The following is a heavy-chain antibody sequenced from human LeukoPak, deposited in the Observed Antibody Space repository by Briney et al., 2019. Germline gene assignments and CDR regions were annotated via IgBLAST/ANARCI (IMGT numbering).Heavy chain of an antibody. CDR1: GFTFSSYA. CDR2: ISGSSGST. CDR3: AKDGAITMIVVVNTFDY. J-gene: IGHJ4*02. V-gene: IGHV3-23*01. Sequence: PGGSLRLSCAASGFTFSSYAMSWVRQAPGKGLEWVSAISGSSGSTYYADSVKGRFTISRDNSKNTLYLQMNSLRAEDTAVYYCAKDGAITMIVVVNTFDYWGQGTLVTVSS. D-gene: IGHD3-22*01.